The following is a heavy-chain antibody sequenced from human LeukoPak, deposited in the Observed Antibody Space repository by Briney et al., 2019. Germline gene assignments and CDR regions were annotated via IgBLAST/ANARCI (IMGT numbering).Heavy chain of an antibody. CDR3: ARGGSAAGTLNFDY. CDR2: ISYDGSNK. J-gene: IGHJ4*02. D-gene: IGHD6-13*01. Sequence: GRSLRLSCAASGFTFSSYGMHWVRQAPGKGLEWVAVISYDGSNKYYADSVKGRFTISRDNSKNTLYLQMNSLRAEDTAVYYCARGGSAAGTLNFDYWGQGTLVTVSS. V-gene: IGHV3-30*03. CDR1: GFTFSSYG.